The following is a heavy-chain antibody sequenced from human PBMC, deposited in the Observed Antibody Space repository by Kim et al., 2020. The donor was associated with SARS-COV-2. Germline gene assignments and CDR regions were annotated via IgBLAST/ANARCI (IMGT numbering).Heavy chain of an antibody. Sequence: GGSLRLSCAASGFTFSSYAMHWVRQAPGKGLEWVAGISYDGSNKYYADSVKGRFTISRDNSKNTLYLQMNSLRAEDTAVYYCANAALGSYYYGMDVWGQGTTVTVSS. J-gene: IGHJ6*02. CDR3: ANAALGSYYYGMDV. D-gene: IGHD6-6*01. CDR2: ISYDGSNK. CDR1: GFTFSSYA. V-gene: IGHV3-30*04.